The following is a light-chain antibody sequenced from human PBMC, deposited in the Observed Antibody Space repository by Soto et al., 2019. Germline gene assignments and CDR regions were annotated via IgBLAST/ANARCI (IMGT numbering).Light chain of an antibody. CDR2: EVS. V-gene: IGLV2-8*01. CDR3: TSYVGSNIWV. Sequence: QSVLTQPPSASGSPGQSVTISCTGTISDVGAYKYVSWYQQYPGKAPKLMIYEVSKRPSGVPDRFSGSKSGNTASLTVSGLQAEDEADYYCTSYVGSNIWVFGGGTKLTVL. J-gene: IGLJ3*02. CDR1: ISDVGAYKY.